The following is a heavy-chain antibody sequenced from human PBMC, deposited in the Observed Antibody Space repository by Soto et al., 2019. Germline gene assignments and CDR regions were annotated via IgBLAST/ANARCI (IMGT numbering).Heavy chain of an antibody. Sequence: GGSLRLSCAASGFTFSSYGMHWVRQAPGRGLEWVAVIWYDGSNKYYADSVKGRFTISRDNSKNTLYLQMNSLRAEDTAVYYCARDFSKRGIAAAGPANDRGQGSLVTGSS. CDR1: GFTFSSYG. J-gene: IGHJ4*02. CDR3: ARDFSKRGIAAAGPAND. V-gene: IGHV3-33*01. CDR2: IWYDGSNK. D-gene: IGHD6-13*01.